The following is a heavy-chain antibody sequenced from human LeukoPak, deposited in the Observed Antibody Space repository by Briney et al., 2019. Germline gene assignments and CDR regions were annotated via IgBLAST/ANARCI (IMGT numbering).Heavy chain of an antibody. CDR1: GGSISSYY. D-gene: IGHD1-26*01. V-gene: IGHV4-59*01. CDR2: IYYSGST. Sequence: PSETLSLTCTVSGGSISSYYWSWIRQPPGKGLEWIGYIYYSGSTNYNPSLKSRVTISVDTSKNQFSLKLSSVTAADTAVYYCARSVGSERDFDYWSQGTLVTVSS. J-gene: IGHJ4*02. CDR3: ARSVGSERDFDY.